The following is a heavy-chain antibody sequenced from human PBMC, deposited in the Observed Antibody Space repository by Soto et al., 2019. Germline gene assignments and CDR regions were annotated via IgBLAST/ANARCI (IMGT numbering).Heavy chain of an antibody. Sequence: GASVKVSCKASGYTFTSYGISWVRQAPGQGLEWMGWISAYNGNTNYAQKLQGRVTMTTDTSTSTAYMELRSLRSDDTAVYYCARDHGLYFDWLLHCDYWGQGTLVTVSS. D-gene: IGHD3-9*01. CDR3: ARDHGLYFDWLLHCDY. J-gene: IGHJ4*02. CDR2: ISAYNGNT. V-gene: IGHV1-18*01. CDR1: GYTFTSYG.